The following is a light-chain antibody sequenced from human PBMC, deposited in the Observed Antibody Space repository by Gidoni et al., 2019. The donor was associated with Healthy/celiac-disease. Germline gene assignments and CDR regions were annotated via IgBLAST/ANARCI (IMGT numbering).Light chain of an antibody. CDR3: QQYGSSPFT. Sequence: EIVLTHSPGTLSLSPGERATLSCRACQRVSSSYLAWYQQKPGQAPRLLIYGASSRATGIPDRFSGSGSGTDFTLTISRLEPEDFAVYYCQQYGSSPFTFGPGTKVDIK. CDR2: GAS. J-gene: IGKJ3*01. V-gene: IGKV3-20*01. CDR1: QRVSSSY.